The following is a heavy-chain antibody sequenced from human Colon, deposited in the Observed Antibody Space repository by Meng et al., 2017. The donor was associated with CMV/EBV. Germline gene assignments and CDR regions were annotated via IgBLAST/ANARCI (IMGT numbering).Heavy chain of an antibody. D-gene: IGHD6-13*01. V-gene: IGHV1-18*01. CDR3: ARDIASTGTGGPDY. CDR1: GYTFTSYA. CDR2: INTNNGKT. Sequence: KASGYTFTSYAISWVRQAPGQGLDWMGWINTNNGKTNYAQNLQGRVTMTTHTSSTTAYMELRSLISDYTAVYYCARDIASTGTGGPDYWGQGTLVTVSS. J-gene: IGHJ4*02.